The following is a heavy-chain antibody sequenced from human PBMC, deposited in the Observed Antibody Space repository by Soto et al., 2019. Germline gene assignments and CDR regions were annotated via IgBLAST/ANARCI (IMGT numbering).Heavy chain of an antibody. Sequence: ASVKVSCKASGYTFTSYGISWVRQAPGQGLEWMGWISAYNGNTNYAQKLQGRVTMTTDTSTSTAYMELRSLRSDDTAVYYCARATGTTSGSTALVFDYWGQGTLVTVSP. CDR3: ARATGTTSGSTALVFDY. V-gene: IGHV1-18*01. CDR2: ISAYNGNT. D-gene: IGHD1-7*01. J-gene: IGHJ4*02. CDR1: GYTFTSYG.